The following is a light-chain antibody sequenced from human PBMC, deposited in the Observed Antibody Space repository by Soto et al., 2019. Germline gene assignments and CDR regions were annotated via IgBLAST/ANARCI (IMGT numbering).Light chain of an antibody. J-gene: IGKJ4*01. CDR2: GAS. CDR3: QQYGSSPLT. V-gene: IGKV3-20*01. Sequence: EIVLTQSPGTLSLSPGERAALSCRASQRVSSSYLAWHQQKPGQAPRLLIYGASSRATGIPDRFSGSGSGTDFTLTISRLEPEDFAVYYCQQYGSSPLTFGGGTTVEIK. CDR1: QRVSSSY.